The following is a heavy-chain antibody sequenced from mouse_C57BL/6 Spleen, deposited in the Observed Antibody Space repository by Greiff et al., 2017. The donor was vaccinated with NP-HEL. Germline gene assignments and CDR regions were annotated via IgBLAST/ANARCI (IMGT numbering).Heavy chain of an antibody. CDR1: GFTFSDYY. D-gene: IGHD1-1*01. CDR2: ISNGGGST. V-gene: IGHV5-12*01. Sequence: EVQVVESGGGLVQPGGSLKLSCAASGFTFSDYYMYWVRQTPEKRLEWVAYISNGGGSTYYPDTVKGRFTISRDMSKNTLYLQMSRLKSEYTAMYYCARPYGSSLSWFAYWGQGTLVTVSA. J-gene: IGHJ3*01. CDR3: ARPYGSSLSWFAY.